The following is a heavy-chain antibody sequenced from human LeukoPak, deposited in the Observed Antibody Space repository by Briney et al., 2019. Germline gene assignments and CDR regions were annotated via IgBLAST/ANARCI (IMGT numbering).Heavy chain of an antibody. CDR3: ARDAAYSNFLNWFDP. V-gene: IGHV3-48*03. Sequence: GGSLRLSCAASGFSFRSYEMNWVHQAPGKGLEWVSYVSSGAGTIYYADSVKGRFTISRDDAKNSVYLQMNSLRVEDTAVYYCARDAAYSNFLNWFDPWGQGTLVSVSS. D-gene: IGHD4-11*01. J-gene: IGHJ5*02. CDR2: VSSGAGTI. CDR1: GFSFRSYE.